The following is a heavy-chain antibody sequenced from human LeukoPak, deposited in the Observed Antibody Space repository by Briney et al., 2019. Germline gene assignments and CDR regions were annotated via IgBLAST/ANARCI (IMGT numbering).Heavy chain of an antibody. J-gene: IGHJ4*02. D-gene: IGHD2-21*02. Sequence: GGSLRLSCAASGFTFSTYAMSWVRQAPGKGLEWVSTISGSGDSTYYADSVKGRFTVSRDNSKNTLYLKMNSLRAEDTAVYYCASNCGGDCYLAFDYWGQGTLVTVSS. CDR1: GFTFSTYA. CDR3: ASNCGGDCYLAFDY. V-gene: IGHV3-23*01. CDR2: ISGSGDST.